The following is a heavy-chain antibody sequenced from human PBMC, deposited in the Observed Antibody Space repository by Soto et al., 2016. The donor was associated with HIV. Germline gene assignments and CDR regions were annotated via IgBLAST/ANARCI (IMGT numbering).Heavy chain of an antibody. CDR1: GGTFSTYA. V-gene: IGHV1-69*01. CDR3: ARGERITMVRGGPPYYYYMDV. D-gene: IGHD3-10*01. CDR2: IIPIFGTA. J-gene: IGHJ6*03. Sequence: QVQLVQSGAEVKKPGSSVKVSCKASGGTFSTYAISWVRQAPGQGIEWMGGIIPIFGTANYAQKFQGRVTITADESTSTAYMELSSLRSEDTAVYYCARGERITMVRGGPPYYYYMDVWGKGTTVTVSS.